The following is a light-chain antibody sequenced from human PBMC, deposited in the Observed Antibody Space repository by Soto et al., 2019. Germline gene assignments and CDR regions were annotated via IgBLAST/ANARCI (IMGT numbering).Light chain of an antibody. CDR1: QSVSSNY. J-gene: IGKJ5*01. CDR2: GAF. Sequence: DIVLTQSPGTLSVSPGERATLSCRASQSVSSNYLAWYQQKPGQAPRLLIYGAFYRATGIPDRFSGSGSGTDFTLTISRLEPEDFAVYYCQQYGSSPSTFGQGTRLGIK. CDR3: QQYGSSPST. V-gene: IGKV3-20*01.